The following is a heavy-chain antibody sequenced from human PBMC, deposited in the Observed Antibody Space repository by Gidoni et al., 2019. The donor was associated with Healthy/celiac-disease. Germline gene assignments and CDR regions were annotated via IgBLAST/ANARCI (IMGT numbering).Heavy chain of an antibody. J-gene: IGHJ4*02. V-gene: IGHV3-23*01. CDR2: ISGSGGST. CDR1: AFTFSSYG. CDR3: AKVSRGGWIDYFDY. Sequence: EVQLLESGGGLVQPGGSLRLSCAAAAFTFSSYGLSWVRQAPGKGLEWVSAISGSGGSTYYADSVKGRFTISRDNSKNTLYLQMNSLRAEDTAVYYCAKVSRGGWIDYFDYWGQGTLVTVSS. D-gene: IGHD6-19*01.